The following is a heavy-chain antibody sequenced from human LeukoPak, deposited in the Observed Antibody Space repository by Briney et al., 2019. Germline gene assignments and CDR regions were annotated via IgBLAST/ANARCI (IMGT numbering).Heavy chain of an antibody. CDR2: INHSGST. D-gene: IGHD3-22*01. J-gene: IGHJ3*02. CDR3: ARGAGLVVKGAFDI. V-gene: IGHV4-34*01. CDR1: GGSFSGYY. Sequence: PSETLSLTCAVYGGSFSGYYWSWIRQPPGKGLEWIGEINHSGSTNYNPSLKSRVTISVDTSKNQFSLKLSSVTAADTAVYYCARGAGLVVKGAFDIWGQGTMVTVSS.